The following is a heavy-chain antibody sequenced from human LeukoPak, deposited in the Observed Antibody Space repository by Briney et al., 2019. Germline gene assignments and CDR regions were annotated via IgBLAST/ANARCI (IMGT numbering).Heavy chain of an antibody. J-gene: IGHJ5*02. CDR2: IYYSAST. V-gene: IGHV4-59*01. D-gene: IGHD1-7*01. Sequence: PSETLSLTCTVSGGPISSYYWSWIRQPPGKGLEGLGYIYYSASTNYTPSLKSRVTISVDTSKNQFSLKLSSVTAADTAVYYCARGSWNYVWFDPWGQGTLVTVSS. CDR1: GGPISSYY. CDR3: ARGSWNYVWFDP.